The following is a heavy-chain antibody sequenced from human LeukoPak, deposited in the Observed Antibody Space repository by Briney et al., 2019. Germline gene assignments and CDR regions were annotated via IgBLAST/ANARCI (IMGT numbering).Heavy chain of an antibody. V-gene: IGHV1-2*02. J-gene: IGHJ4*02. D-gene: IGHD1-1*01. CDR3: ARATFDNWESGGDY. CDR2: ISPKSGDT. Sequence: ASVKVSCKASGYSFIGYYMYWMRQAPGQGLEWMGCISPKSGDTKFAQKFQDRITLTWDTPISTAYMDLSGLRSDDTAVYYCARATFDNWESGGDYWGQGTLVTVSS. CDR1: GYSFIGYY.